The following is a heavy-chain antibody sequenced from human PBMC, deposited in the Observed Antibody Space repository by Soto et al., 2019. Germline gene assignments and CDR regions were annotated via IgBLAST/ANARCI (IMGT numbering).Heavy chain of an antibody. Sequence: SVTLSLTCTVSGDSISSGDFYWSWILQHTGKGLEWIGYIYYSGSTYYNPSLKSRFTISVETSKNQFSLKLTSVTASDTAVYYCARVVYNWNAFDYWGQGTLVTVSS. CDR1: GDSISSGDFY. CDR3: ARVVYNWNAFDY. D-gene: IGHD1-1*01. CDR2: IYYSGST. J-gene: IGHJ4*02. V-gene: IGHV4-31*03.